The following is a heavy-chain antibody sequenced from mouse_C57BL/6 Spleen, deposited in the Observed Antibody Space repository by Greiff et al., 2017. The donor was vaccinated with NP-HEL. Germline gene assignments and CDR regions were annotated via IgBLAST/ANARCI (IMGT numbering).Heavy chain of an antibody. CDR2: ISSGSSTI. CDR1: GFTFSDYG. J-gene: IGHJ2*01. CDR3: ARSEWGYYDFDD. D-gene: IGHD2-3*01. V-gene: IGHV5-17*01. Sequence: DVHLVESGGGLVKPGGSLKLSCAASGFTFSDYGMHWVRQAPEKGLEWVAYISSGSSTIYYADTVKGRFTISRDNAKNTLFLQMTSLRSEDTAMYYCARSEWGYYDFDDWGQGTTLTVSS.